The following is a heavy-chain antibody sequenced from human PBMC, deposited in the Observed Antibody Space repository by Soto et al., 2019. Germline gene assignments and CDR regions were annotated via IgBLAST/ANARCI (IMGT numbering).Heavy chain of an antibody. Sequence: QVQLVESGGGVVQPGRSLRLSCAASGFTFSSYGMHWVRQAPGKGLEWVAVIWYDGSNKYYADSVKGRFTISRDNSKNTLYLPMNSRRAEDTAVYYCARDMKKWGESYGMDVWGQGTTVTVSS. CDR2: IWYDGSNK. D-gene: IGHD3-16*01. J-gene: IGHJ6*02. V-gene: IGHV3-33*01. CDR1: GFTFSSYG. CDR3: ARDMKKWGESYGMDV.